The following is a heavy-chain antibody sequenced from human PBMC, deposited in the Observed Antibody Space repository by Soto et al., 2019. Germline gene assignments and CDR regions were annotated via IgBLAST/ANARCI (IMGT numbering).Heavy chain of an antibody. V-gene: IGHV6-1*01. CDR3: ARGGPGYCSSTSCYTGWAYYYYGMDV. Sequence: SQTLSLTCAISGDSVSSNSAAWNWIRQSPSRGLEWLGRTYYRSKWYNDYAVSVKSRITINPDTSKNQFSLQLNSVTPEETAVYYCARGGPGYCSSTSCYTGWAYYYYGMDVWGQGTTVTVSS. CDR2: TYYRSKWYN. CDR1: GDSVSSNSAA. D-gene: IGHD2-2*02. J-gene: IGHJ6*02.